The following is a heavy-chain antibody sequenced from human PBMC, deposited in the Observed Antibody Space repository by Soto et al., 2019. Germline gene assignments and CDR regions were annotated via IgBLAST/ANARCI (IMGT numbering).Heavy chain of an antibody. CDR3: ARVPYYYDSSGYPEIDP. CDR2: IIPILGIA. Sequence: GASVKVSCKASGGTFSSYTISWVRQAPGQGLEWMGRIIPILGIANYAQKFQGRVTITADKSTSTAYMELSSLRSEDTAVYCCARVPYYYDSSGYPEIDPWGQGTLLTVSS. D-gene: IGHD3-22*01. CDR1: GGTFSSYT. J-gene: IGHJ5*02. V-gene: IGHV1-69*02.